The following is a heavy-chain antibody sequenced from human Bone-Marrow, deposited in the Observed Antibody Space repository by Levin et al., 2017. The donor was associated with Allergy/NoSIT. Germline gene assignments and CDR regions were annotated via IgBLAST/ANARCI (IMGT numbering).Heavy chain of an antibody. V-gene: IGHV4-31*03. CDR3: AREDRSGSVDV. J-gene: IGHJ3*01. CDR1: GGSIISGGYY. CDR2: IFYSGTT. D-gene: IGHD3-10*01. Sequence: SETLSLTCSVSGGSIISGGYYWTWIRQHPEWGLQWLGYIFYSGTTYSSPSLKSRVSISVDTSQNQFSLRLTSVTAADTAVYFGAREDRSGSVDVWGQGTVVTVSS.